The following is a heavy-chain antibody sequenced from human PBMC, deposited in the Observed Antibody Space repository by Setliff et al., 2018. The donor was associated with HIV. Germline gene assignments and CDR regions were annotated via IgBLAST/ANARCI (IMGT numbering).Heavy chain of an antibody. J-gene: IGHJ6*03. V-gene: IGHV4-61*09. CDR3: ARGNSRRLRVHYYYYYMDV. D-gene: IGHD4-17*01. CDR1: GGSISSGSYY. Sequence: SETLSLTCTVSGGSISSGSYYWSWIRQPAGKGLEWIGHIYTSGNTNHNPSLKSRVTISVDTSVNQFSLKLSSVTAADTAVYYCARGNSRRLRVHYYYYYMDVWGKGTTVTVSS. CDR2: IYTSGNT.